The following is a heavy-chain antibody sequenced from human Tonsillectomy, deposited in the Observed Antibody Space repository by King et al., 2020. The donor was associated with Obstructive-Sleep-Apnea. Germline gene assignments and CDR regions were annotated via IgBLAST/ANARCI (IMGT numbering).Heavy chain of an antibody. CDR3: AKDWVERGDWALMEVFDY. Sequence: VQLVESGGGLVQPGGSLRLACAASGFTFRTYAMSWVRQAPGKGLQWVSSINGKGEKSYYADSVKGRFTISRDNSKNTVHLEMDSLRAEDTAVYYCAKDWVERGDWALMEVFDYWGQGARVTVSS. J-gene: IGHJ4*02. CDR1: GFTFRTYA. V-gene: IGHV3-23*04. D-gene: IGHD2-8*01. CDR2: INGKGEKS.